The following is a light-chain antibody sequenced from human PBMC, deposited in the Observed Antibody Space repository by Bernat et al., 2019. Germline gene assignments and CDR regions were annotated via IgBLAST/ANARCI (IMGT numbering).Light chain of an antibody. CDR3: QHYDNLSVT. V-gene: IGKV1-33*01. Sequence: DIQIFQSPSSLSASVGDRVTLTCQASQDISRSLNWYQQRPGKAPKLLIYDASNIEAGVPSRFRGSGSGTDFSFTISSLQPDDIATYYCQHYDNLSVTFGQGTRLEIK. CDR1: QDISRS. J-gene: IGKJ5*01. CDR2: DAS.